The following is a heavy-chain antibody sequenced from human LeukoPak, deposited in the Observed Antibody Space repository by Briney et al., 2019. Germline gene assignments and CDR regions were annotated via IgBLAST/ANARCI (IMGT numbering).Heavy chain of an antibody. CDR3: AKPGLHWADAFDI. Sequence: PGGSLRLSCAASGFTFSGYWMTWVRQAAGKGLEWVANIKQDGSEKYYVDSVKGRFTISRDNAKNSLYLQMNTLRPEDTAVYYCAKPGLHWADAFDIWGQGTMVTVSS. D-gene: IGHD7-27*01. CDR1: GFTFSGYW. V-gene: IGHV3-7*01. J-gene: IGHJ3*02. CDR2: IKQDGSEK.